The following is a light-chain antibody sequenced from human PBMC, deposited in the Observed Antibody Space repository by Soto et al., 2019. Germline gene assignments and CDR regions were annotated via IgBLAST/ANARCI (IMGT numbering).Light chain of an antibody. J-gene: IGLJ3*02. CDR3: QSYDSSLSAWV. V-gene: IGLV1-40*01. Sequence: QSVLTQPPSVSGAPGHRVTISCTGSSSNIGAGYDVHWYQQLPGTAPKLLIYGNSNRPSGVPDRFSGSKSGTSASLAITGLQAEDEADYYCQSYDSSLSAWVFGGGTKLTVL. CDR1: SSNIGAGYD. CDR2: GNS.